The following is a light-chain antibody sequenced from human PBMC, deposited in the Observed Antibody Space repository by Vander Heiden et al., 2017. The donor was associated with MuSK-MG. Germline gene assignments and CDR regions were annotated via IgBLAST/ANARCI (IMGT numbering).Light chain of an antibody. V-gene: IGLV3-1*01. Sequence: SYELTQPPPVPVSPGQTASITCSGDKLGDKYACWYQQKPGKSPVLGSEQDSKRPSGIPDRFVCSNSGTKANLNISGTQAVEEADDDGQARASGTAGGVFGGGTKLTVL. CDR2: QDS. J-gene: IGLJ2*01. CDR3: QARASGTAGGV. CDR1: KLGDKY.